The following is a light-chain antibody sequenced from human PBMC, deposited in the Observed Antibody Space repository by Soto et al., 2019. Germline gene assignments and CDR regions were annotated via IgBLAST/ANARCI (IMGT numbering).Light chain of an antibody. Sequence: EIVLTQSPGTLSLSPGERATLSCRTSQTVSSTYFAWYQQRPGQAPRLLFSDASTRATGIPDRFSGSGSGTDFTLTISSLEPEDFAVFYCQQRSVWPWTFGQGTKVDIK. J-gene: IGKJ1*01. V-gene: IGKV3D-20*02. CDR3: QQRSVWPWT. CDR1: QTVSSTY. CDR2: DAS.